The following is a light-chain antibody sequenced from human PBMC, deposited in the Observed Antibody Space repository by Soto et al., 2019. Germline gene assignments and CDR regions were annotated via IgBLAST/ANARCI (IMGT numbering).Light chain of an antibody. Sequence: AVALVERAIILWKRRHSVFSSHNNRNYLAWFQLKPGQAPKLLIFGASTLESGVPERFSGSGSGTDFTLTISSLQAEDVAVYYCQQCYSAWRTFGQGTRLDIK. CDR2: GAS. V-gene: IGKV4-1*01. J-gene: IGKJ1*01. CDR1: HSVFSSHNNRNY. CDR3: QQCYSAWRT.